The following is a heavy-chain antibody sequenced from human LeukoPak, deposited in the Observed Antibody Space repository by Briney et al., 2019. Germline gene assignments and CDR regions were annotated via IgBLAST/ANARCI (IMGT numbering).Heavy chain of an antibody. CDR3: ARGGWNYRPVDY. D-gene: IGHD1-7*01. CDR2: IYYSGST. J-gene: IGHJ4*02. V-gene: IGHV4-39*01. Sequence: KPSETLSLTCTVSGGSISSTSYYWGWIRQPPGKGLEWIGSIYYSGSTYYNPSLKSRVAISADRSKSQFSLKLSSVTAADTAVYYCARGGWNYRPVDYWGQGTLVTVSS. CDR1: GGSISSTSYY.